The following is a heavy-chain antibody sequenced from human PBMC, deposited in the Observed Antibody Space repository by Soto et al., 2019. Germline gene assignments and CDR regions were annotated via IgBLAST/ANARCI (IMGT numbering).Heavy chain of an antibody. CDR1: GGTFSSYT. D-gene: IGHD3-22*01. V-gene: IGHV1-69*02. CDR2: IIPILGIA. J-gene: IGHJ3*02. CDR3: ASRVYYDSSGYSNAFDI. Sequence: GASVKVSCKASGGTFSSYTISWVRQAPGQGLEWMGRIIPILGIANYAQKFQGRVTITADKSTSTAYMELSSLRSEDTAVYYCASRVYYDSSGYSNAFDIWGQGTMVTVSS.